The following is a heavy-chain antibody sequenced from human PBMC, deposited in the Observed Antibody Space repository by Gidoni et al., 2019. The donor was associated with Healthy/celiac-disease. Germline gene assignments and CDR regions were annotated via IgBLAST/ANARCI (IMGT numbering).Heavy chain of an antibody. D-gene: IGHD3-22*01. CDR1: GGSLSSSNW. CDR3: ARGTMIVPLLGAFDI. Sequence: QVQLQESGPGLVTPSGTLSLTCAVSGGSLSSSNWWSWVRQPPGKGLEWIGEIYHSGSTNYNPSRKSRGTISVDKSKNQFSLKLSSVTAADTAVYYCARGTMIVPLLGAFDIWGQGTMVTVSS. CDR2: IYHSGST. V-gene: IGHV4-4*02. J-gene: IGHJ3*02.